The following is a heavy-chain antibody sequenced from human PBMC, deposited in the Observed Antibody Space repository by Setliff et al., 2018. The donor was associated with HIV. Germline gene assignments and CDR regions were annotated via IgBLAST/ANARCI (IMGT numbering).Heavy chain of an antibody. CDR2: IYTSGST. CDR3: ARGLSFYDPGGFDY. D-gene: IGHD3-22*01. Sequence: PSETLSLTCTVSGGSISSYYWSWIRQPPGKGLGWIGYIYTSGSTNYNPSLKSRVTISVDTSKNQFSLKLSSVTAADTAVYYCARGLSFYDPGGFDYWGQGTLVTFSS. V-gene: IGHV4-4*09. J-gene: IGHJ4*02. CDR1: GGSISSYY.